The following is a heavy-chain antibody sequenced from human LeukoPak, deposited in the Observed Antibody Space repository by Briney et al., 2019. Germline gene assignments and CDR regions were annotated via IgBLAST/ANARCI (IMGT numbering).Heavy chain of an antibody. Sequence: PGGSLRLSCAASGFTFSSYAMHWVRQAPGKGLEYVSAISSNGGSTYYANSVKGRFTISRDNSKNTLYLQMGSLRAEDMAVYYCARVGYSSGWYDYYYYYMDVWGKGTTVTVSS. D-gene: IGHD6-19*01. V-gene: IGHV3-64*01. J-gene: IGHJ6*03. CDR3: ARVGYSSGWYDYYYYYMDV. CDR2: ISSNGGST. CDR1: GFTFSSYA.